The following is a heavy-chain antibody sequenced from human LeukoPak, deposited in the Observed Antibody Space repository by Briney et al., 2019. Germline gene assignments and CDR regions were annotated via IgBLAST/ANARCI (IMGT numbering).Heavy chain of an antibody. CDR1: GFTFSSYW. CDR2: IRYDGSNK. Sequence: PGGSLRLSCATSGFTFSSYWMSWVRQAPGKGLEWVAFIRYDGSNKYYADSVKGRFTISRDNSKNTLYLQMNSLRAEDTAVYYCAKGGSWVVTAIFLFDYWGQGTLVTVSS. J-gene: IGHJ4*02. D-gene: IGHD2-21*02. CDR3: AKGGSWVVTAIFLFDY. V-gene: IGHV3-30*02.